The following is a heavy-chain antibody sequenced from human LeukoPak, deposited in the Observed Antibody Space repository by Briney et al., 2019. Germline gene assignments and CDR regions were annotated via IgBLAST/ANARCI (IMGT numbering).Heavy chain of an antibody. V-gene: IGHV3-23*01. CDR1: GFTFSSYA. J-gene: IGHJ4*02. D-gene: IGHD2-2*02. CDR3: AKDLVVVPAAIPN. Sequence: GGSLRLSCAASGFTFSSYAMSWVRQAPGKELEWVSAISGSGGSTYYADSVKGRFTISRDNSKNTLYLQMNSLRAEDTAVYYCAKDLVVVPAAIPNWGQGTLVTVSS. CDR2: ISGSGGST.